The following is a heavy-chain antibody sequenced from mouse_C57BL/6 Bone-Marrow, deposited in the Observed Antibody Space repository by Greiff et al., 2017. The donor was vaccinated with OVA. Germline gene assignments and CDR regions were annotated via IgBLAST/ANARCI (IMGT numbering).Heavy chain of an antibody. CDR3: ARYHWSYFDY. V-gene: IGHV7-3*01. Sequence: DVMLVEPGGGLVQPGGSLSLSCAASGFTFTDYYMSWVRQPPGKALEWLGFIRNKANGYTTEYSASVKGRFTISRDNSQSILYLQMNALRAEGSATYYCARYHWSYFDYWGQGTTLTVSS. CDR2: IRNKANGYTT. D-gene: IGHD4-1*01. CDR1: GFTFTDYY. J-gene: IGHJ2*01.